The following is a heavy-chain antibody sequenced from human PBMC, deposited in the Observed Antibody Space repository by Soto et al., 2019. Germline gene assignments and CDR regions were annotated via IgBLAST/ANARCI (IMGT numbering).Heavy chain of an antibody. CDR3: ARRRLPFTVATVFYM. CDR1: GFSLRTSGLG. CDR2: IYWDGDK. Sequence: QITLKESGPTLVKPTQTLTLTCTFSGFSLRTSGLGVGWIRQPPGKALEWLALIYWDGDKRYNPSLNNRVTITEDTSKNQVVLTLTNMDPVDTATYHCARRRLPFTVATVFYMWGEGTMVTVSS. V-gene: IGHV2-5*02. J-gene: IGHJ3*02. D-gene: IGHD4-4*01.